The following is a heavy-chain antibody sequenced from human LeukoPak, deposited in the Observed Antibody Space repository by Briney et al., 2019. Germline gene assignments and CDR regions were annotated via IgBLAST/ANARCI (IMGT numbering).Heavy chain of an antibody. CDR1: GFTFSSYG. Sequence: PGGSLRLSCAASGFTFSSYGMHWVRQAPGKGLEWVAVISYDGSNKYYADSVKGRFTISRDNFKNTLYLQMNSLRAEDTAVYYCAKARNYASGSYWGEMDYWGQGTLVTVSS. CDR2: ISYDGSNK. J-gene: IGHJ4*02. D-gene: IGHD3-10*01. V-gene: IGHV3-30*18. CDR3: AKARNYASGSYWGEMDY.